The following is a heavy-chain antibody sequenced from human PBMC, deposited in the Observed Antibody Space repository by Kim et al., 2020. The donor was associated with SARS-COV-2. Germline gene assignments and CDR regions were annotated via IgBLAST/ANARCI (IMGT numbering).Heavy chain of an antibody. Sequence: SETLSLTCTVSGGSISSGGYYWSWIRQHPGKGLEWIGYIYYSGSTYYNPSLKSRVTISVDTSKNQFSLKLSSVTAADTAVYYCARTSFSEGFDPWGQGTLVTVSS. CDR2: IYYSGST. J-gene: IGHJ5*02. CDR3: ARTSFSEGFDP. D-gene: IGHD6-6*01. CDR1: GGSISSGGYY. V-gene: IGHV4-31*03.